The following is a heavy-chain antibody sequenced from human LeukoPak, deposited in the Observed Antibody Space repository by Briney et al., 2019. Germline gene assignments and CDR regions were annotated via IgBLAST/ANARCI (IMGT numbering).Heavy chain of an antibody. J-gene: IGHJ4*02. CDR1: AFTFSSYA. V-gene: IGHV3-23*01. Sequence: PGGSLRLSCAASAFTFSSYAMTWVRQAPGKGLEWVSGITSGGSTYYADSVKGRFTISRDNSKNTLYLQMNSLRAEDTAVYFCAKWAAMTRFDYWGQGTLVTVSS. CDR3: AKWAAMTRFDY. D-gene: IGHD6-13*01. CDR2: ITSGGST.